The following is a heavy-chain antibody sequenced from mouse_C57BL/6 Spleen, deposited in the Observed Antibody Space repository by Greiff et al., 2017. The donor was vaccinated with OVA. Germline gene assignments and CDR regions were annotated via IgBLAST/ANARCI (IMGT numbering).Heavy chain of an antibody. D-gene: IGHD1-1*01. J-gene: IGHJ1*03. V-gene: IGHV1-53*01. Sequence: LQPGTELVKPGASVKLSCKASGYTFTSYWMHWVKQRPGQGLEWIGNINPSNGGTNYNEKFKSKATLTVDKSSSTAYMQLSSLTSEDSAVYYCARDSGSSWWYFDVWGTGTTVTVSS. CDR1: GYTFTSYW. CDR3: ARDSGSSWWYFDV. CDR2: INPSNGGT.